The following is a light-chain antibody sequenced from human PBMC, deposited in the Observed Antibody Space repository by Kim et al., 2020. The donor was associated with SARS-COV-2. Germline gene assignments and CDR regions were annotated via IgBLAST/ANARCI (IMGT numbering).Light chain of an antibody. Sequence: SASPGKKVTITCRLTQNIARYLAWFQQRPGKAPQLLIYAAYTLHTGAPSRFSGSGSGTDFTLTINPLQSEDSATYFCQQYFDFPYTFGLGTKLEI. J-gene: IGKJ2*01. CDR2: AAY. CDR1: QNIARY. CDR3: QQYFDFPYT. V-gene: IGKV1D-8*01.